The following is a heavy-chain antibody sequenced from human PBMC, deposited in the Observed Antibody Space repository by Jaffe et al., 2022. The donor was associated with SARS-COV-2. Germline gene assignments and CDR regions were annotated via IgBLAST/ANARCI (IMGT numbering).Heavy chain of an antibody. D-gene: IGHD6-19*01. Sequence: EVQLVESGGGLVQPGGSLRLSCAASGFTVSTNCMSWVRQAPGKGLEWVSFIYSGGSTYYADSVKGRFTISRDNSKNTLYVQMNSLRAEDTAVYYCAGARGGGGWYDAFDIWGQGTMVTVSS. CDR3: AGARGGGGWYDAFDI. CDR1: GFTVSTNC. CDR2: IYSGGST. J-gene: IGHJ3*02. V-gene: IGHV3-66*02.